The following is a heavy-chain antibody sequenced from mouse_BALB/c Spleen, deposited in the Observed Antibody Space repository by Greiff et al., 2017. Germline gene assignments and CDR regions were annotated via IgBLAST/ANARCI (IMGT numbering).Heavy chain of an antibody. CDR2: ILPGSGST. D-gene: IGHD1-1*01. V-gene: IGHV1-9*01. CDR1: GYTFSSYW. Sequence: VQLHQSGAELMKPGASVKISCKATGYTFSSYWIEWVKQRPGHGLEWIGEILPGSGSTNYNEKFKGKATFTADTSSNTAYMQLSSLTSENSAVYYCARCGDYYGSGVAGYGGQGTTLTVSS. CDR3: ARCGDYYGSGVAGY. J-gene: IGHJ2*01.